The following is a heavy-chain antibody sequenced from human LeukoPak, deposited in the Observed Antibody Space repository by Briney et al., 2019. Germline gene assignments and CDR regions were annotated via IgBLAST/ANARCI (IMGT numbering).Heavy chain of an antibody. D-gene: IGHD5-12*01. CDR2: ISGSGGST. J-gene: IGHJ4*02. CDR1: GFTFSSYE. Sequence: GGSLRLSCAASGFTFSSYEMNWVRQAPGKGLEWVSAISGSGGSTYYADSVKGRFTISRDNSKNTLYLQMNSLRAEDTAVYYCARGPSGYHNTGGQGTLVTVSS. V-gene: IGHV3-23*01. CDR3: ARGPSGYHNT.